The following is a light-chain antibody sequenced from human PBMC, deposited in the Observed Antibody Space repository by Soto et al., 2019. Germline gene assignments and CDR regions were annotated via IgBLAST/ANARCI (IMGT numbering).Light chain of an antibody. CDR1: QNIDNY. CDR2: ATS. V-gene: IGKV1-39*01. Sequence: DIQMTQSPSSLSASLGDRVTITCRASQNIDNYLNWYQQKPGKAPKLLIYATSTLQSGVPSRFSGSGSGTEFTLTISSLQAEDFATYFCQESYTTPEVSFGGGTKVDI. CDR3: QESYTTPEVS. J-gene: IGKJ4*01.